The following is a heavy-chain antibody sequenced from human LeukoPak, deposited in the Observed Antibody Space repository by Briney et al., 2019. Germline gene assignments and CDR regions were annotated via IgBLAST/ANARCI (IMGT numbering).Heavy chain of an antibody. Sequence: PSQTLSLTCTVSGGSISSGDYYWSCIRPPPGKGLEWIGDIYYSGSTYYNPSLKSRVTISVDTSKNQFSLKLSSVTAADTAVYYCARVRYYDSSGYYYVAFDIWGQGTMVTVSS. J-gene: IGHJ3*02. CDR3: ARVRYYDSSGYYYVAFDI. D-gene: IGHD3-22*01. CDR1: GGSISSGDYY. V-gene: IGHV4-30-4*08. CDR2: IYYSGST.